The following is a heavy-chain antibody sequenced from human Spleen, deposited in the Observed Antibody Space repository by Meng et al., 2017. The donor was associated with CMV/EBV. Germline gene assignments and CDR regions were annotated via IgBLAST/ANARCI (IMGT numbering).Heavy chain of an antibody. D-gene: IGHD2-2*01. CDR2: INHRGTA. CDR3: ARMPSNTIDI. J-gene: IGHJ4*02. Sequence: LTCSVYGRSFSDSGYYWSWIRQHPGKELEWIGEINHRGTANYIPSLKSRLTMSIDTSKNQFSLKLTSVTAADTATYFCARMPSNTIDIWGQGNLVTVSS. V-gene: IGHV4-34*01. CDR1: GRSFSDSGYY.